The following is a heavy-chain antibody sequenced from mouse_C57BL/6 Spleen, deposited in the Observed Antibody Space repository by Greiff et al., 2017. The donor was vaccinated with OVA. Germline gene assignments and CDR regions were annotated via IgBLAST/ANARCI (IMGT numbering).Heavy chain of an antibody. CDR2: IYPSDSET. J-gene: IGHJ4*01. CDR1: GYTFTSYW. CDR3: ARDGYSNYYAMDY. Sequence: QVQLQQPGAELVRPGSSVKLSCKASGYTFTSYWMDWVKQRPGQGLEWIGNIYPSDSETHYNQKFKDKATLTVDKSSSTAYMQLSSLTSEDSAVYYCARDGYSNYYAMDYWGQGTSVTVSS. D-gene: IGHD1-2*01. V-gene: IGHV1-61*01.